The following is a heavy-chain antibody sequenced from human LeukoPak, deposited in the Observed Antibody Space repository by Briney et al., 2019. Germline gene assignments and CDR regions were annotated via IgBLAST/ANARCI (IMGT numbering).Heavy chain of an antibody. V-gene: IGHV3-23*01. CDR2: ISGGGGST. J-gene: IGHJ4*02. Sequence: PGGSLRLSCAASGFTFSSYGMSWVRQAPGKGLEWVSAISGGGGSTYYADSVKGRFTISRDNSKNTLYLQMNSLRAEDTAVYYCAKDHVVFDSYFDSYPHGSGDDYWGQGTLVTVSS. CDR3: AKDHVVFDSYFDSYPHGSGDDY. D-gene: IGHD3-9*01. CDR1: GFTFSSYG.